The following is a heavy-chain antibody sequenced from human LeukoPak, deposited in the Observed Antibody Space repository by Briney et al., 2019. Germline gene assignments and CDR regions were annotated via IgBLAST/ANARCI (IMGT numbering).Heavy chain of an antibody. Sequence: ASVKVFCKASGYTFTSYDINWVRQATGQGLEWMGWMNPNSGNTGYAQKFQGRVTMTRNTSISTAYMELSSLRSEDTAVYYCTVFGVDNYYMDVWVKGTTVTVSS. CDR2: MNPNSGNT. CDR3: TVFGVDNYYMDV. D-gene: IGHD3-3*01. V-gene: IGHV1-8*01. CDR1: GYTFTSYD. J-gene: IGHJ6*03.